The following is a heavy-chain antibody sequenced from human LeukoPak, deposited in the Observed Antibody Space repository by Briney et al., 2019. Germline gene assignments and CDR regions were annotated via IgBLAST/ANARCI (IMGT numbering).Heavy chain of an antibody. V-gene: IGHV4-59*08. CDR1: GGSISSYY. D-gene: IGHD3-16*02. CDR2: IYYSGST. J-gene: IGHJ4*02. Sequence: PSETLSLTCTVSGGSISSYYWSWIRQPPGKGLEWIGYIYYSGSTNYNPSLKSRVTISVDTSKNQFSLKLSSVTAADTAVYYCARGTLSNYFDYWGQGTLVTVSS. CDR3: ARGTLSNYFDY.